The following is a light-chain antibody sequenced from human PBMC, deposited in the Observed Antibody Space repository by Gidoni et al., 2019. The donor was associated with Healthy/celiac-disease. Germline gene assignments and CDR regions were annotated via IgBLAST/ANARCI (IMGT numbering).Light chain of an antibody. J-gene: IGLJ2*01. CDR1: NSNIGSNT. CDR2: SNN. V-gene: IGLV1-44*01. CDR3: AAWDDNLNVV. Sequence: QSMLTQPPSASGTPGQRVTISCSGSNSNIGSNTVNWYQQLPGTAPKLLIYSNNQRPSGVPDRFSGSKSGTSASLAISGLQSEDEADYYCAAWDDNLNVVFGGGTKVTVL.